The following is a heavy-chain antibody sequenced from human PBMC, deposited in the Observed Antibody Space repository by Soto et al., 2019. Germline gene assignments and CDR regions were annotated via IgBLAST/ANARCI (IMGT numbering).Heavy chain of an antibody. Sequence: GGSLRLSCAASGFTFSDYYMSWIRQAPGKGLEWVSYISSSSSYTNYADSVKGRFTISRDNAKNSLYLQMNSLRAEDTAVYYCARARFFDTFGGVIVIHGMDVWGQGTTVTVSS. CDR2: ISSSSSYT. V-gene: IGHV3-11*06. CDR1: GFTFSDYY. J-gene: IGHJ6*02. D-gene: IGHD3-16*02. CDR3: ARARFFDTFGGVIVIHGMDV.